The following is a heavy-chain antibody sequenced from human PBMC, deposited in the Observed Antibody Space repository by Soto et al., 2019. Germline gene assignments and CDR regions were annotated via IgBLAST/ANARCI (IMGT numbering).Heavy chain of an antibody. CDR3: ASDSSLTGYLPLDY. CDR2: ISAYNGNT. CDR1: GYTFTSYG. V-gene: IGHV1-18*03. Sequence: QVQLVQSGAEVKKPGASVKVSCKASGYTFTSYGINWVRQAPGQGLEWMGWISAYNGNTHYAQNLQGRVTMTTDTSTSTAYIELSSLIYEDMAAYYCASDSSLTGYLPLDYWGQGTLVTVSS. J-gene: IGHJ4*02. D-gene: IGHD3-9*01.